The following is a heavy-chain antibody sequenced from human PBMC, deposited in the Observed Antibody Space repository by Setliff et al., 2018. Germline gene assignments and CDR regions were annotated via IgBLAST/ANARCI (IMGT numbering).Heavy chain of an antibody. CDR2: INPNSGGT. D-gene: IGHD5-12*01. CDR1: GYIFTDYY. J-gene: IGHJ3*02. CDR3: ARSFNSGFYHQRDAYDI. Sequence: ASVKVSCKASGYIFTDYYMHWVRQAPGQELGWMGRINPNSGGTNYAQKFQGRVTMTRDTSISTAYMELRSLRSDDTAVYYCARSFNSGFYHQRDAYDIWGQGTMVTV. V-gene: IGHV1-2*06.